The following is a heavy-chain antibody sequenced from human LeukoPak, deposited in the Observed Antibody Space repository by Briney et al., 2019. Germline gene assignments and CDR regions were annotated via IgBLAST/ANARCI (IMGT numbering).Heavy chain of an antibody. CDR2: IYTSGST. J-gene: IGHJ6*02. Sequence: SETLSLTCTVSGGSISSYYWSWIRQPAGKGLEWIGRIYTSGSTNYNPSLKSRVTMSVDTSKNQFSLKLSSVTAADTAVYYCAREPESGSSWYYYYYGMDVWGQGTTVTVSS. CDR1: GGSISSYY. V-gene: IGHV4-4*07. D-gene: IGHD6-13*01. CDR3: AREPESGSSWYYYYYGMDV.